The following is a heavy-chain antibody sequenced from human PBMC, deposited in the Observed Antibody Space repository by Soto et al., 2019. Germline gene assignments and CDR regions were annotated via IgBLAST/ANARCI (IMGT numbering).Heavy chain of an antibody. D-gene: IGHD2-2*01. V-gene: IGHV3-48*01. Sequence: PGGSLRLSCAASGFTFSDYALTWVRQAPGKGLEWVSYISPSSSNTYYIDSVKGRFTISRDNAKNSLYLQMNSLRAEDTAVYYCAREYCSSTSCLNWFDPWGQGTLVTVSS. CDR3: AREYCSSTSCLNWFDP. CDR1: GFTFSDYA. J-gene: IGHJ5*02. CDR2: ISPSSSNT.